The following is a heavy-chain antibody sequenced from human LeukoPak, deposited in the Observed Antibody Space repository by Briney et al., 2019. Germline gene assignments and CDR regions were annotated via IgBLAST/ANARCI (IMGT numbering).Heavy chain of an antibody. CDR2: IYYSGST. J-gene: IGHJ4*02. V-gene: IGHV4-59*06. CDR3: ARASFIYYFDY. CDR1: GGAISSYY. Sequence: PSETLSLTCTVSGGAISSYYWSWIRQPAGKGLEWIGYIYYSGSTYYNPSLKSRVTISVDTSKNQFSLKLSSVTTADTAVYYCARASFIYYFDYWGQGTLVTVSS. D-gene: IGHD3-16*02.